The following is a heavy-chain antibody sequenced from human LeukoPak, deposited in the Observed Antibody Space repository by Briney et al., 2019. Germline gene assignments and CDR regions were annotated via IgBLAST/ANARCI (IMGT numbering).Heavy chain of an antibody. V-gene: IGHV1-24*01. J-gene: IGHJ4*02. CDR2: FDPEDGET. CDR1: GYTLTELT. CDR3: ATLAAAGTFDY. D-gene: IGHD6-13*01. Sequence: ASVKVSCKVSGYTLTELTMHWVRQAPGKGLEWMGGFDPEDGETIYAQKFRGIVTMTEDTSTDTAYMELSSLRSEDTAVYYCATLAAAGTFDYWGQGTLVTVSS.